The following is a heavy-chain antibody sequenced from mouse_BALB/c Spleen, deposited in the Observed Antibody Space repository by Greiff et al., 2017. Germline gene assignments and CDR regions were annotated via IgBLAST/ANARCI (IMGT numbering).Heavy chain of an antibody. CDR2: IDPANGNT. V-gene: IGHV14-3*02. J-gene: IGHJ3*01. CDR1: GFNIKDTY. D-gene: IGHD1-1*01. CDR3: AREGGSRPAWLAY. Sequence: VQLKESGAELVKPGASVKLSCTASGFNIKDTYMHWVKQRPEQGLEWIGRIDPANGNTKYDPKFQGKATITADTSSNTAYLQLSSLTSEDTAVYYCAREGGSRPAWLAYWGQGTLVTVSA.